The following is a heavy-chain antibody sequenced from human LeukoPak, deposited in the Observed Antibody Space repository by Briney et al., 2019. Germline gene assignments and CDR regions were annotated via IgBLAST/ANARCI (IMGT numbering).Heavy chain of an antibody. CDR3: TVAVSGTRAPGY. Sequence: GESLKISCKGSGYTFTSHWIGWVRQMPGKGLEWMGIIYPSDSDIRYSPSFRGQVTISADKSITTAYLRWSSLKASDSAMYYCTVAVSGTRAPGYWGQGTLVTVSS. D-gene: IGHD6-19*01. CDR1: GYTFTSHW. CDR2: IYPSDSDI. J-gene: IGHJ4*02. V-gene: IGHV5-51*01.